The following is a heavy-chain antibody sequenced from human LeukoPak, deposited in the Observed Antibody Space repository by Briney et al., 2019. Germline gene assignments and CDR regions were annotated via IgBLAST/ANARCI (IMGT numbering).Heavy chain of an antibody. CDR2: ITDNGRST. J-gene: IGHJ1*01. CDR1: GFTFSSYD. D-gene: IGHD1-20*01. Sequence: GGSLRLSCAASGFTFSSYDMSWVRQAPEKGLEWVSSITDNGRSTFYAGSVKGLFTISRDNSKNTLYLQMNSLRAEDTAVYYCAKNPGHNFPQSWGQGTLVTVTS. V-gene: IGHV3-23*01. CDR3: AKNPGHNFPQS.